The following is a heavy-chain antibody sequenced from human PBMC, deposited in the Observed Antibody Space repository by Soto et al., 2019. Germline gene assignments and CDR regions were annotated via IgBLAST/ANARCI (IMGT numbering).Heavy chain of an antibody. CDR2: INAGNGNT. CDR3: ASPKDDFWSRYPVYYYYGMDV. CDR1: GYIFTSYA. V-gene: IGHV1-3*01. J-gene: IGHJ6*02. D-gene: IGHD3-3*01. Sequence: VASVKVSCKASGYIFTSYAMHWVRQAPGQRLEWMGWINAGNGNTKYSQKFQGRVTITRDTSASTAYMELSSLRSEDTAVYYCASPKDDFWSRYPVYYYYGMDVWGQGTTVTVSS.